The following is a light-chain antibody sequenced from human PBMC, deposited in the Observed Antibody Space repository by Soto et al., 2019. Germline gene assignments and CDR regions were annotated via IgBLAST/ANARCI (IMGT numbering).Light chain of an antibody. Sequence: EIVVTQVAAARSLSPKEKATLSCRASQSVSYYLAWYQQKRGQAPRLLIYDASKRAPGIPARFSGSGSGTDFTLTISSLEPEDFAVYYCQQCSNWPPIAFGQGTRLEIK. J-gene: IGKJ5*01. CDR3: QQCSNWPPIA. CDR1: QSVSYY. V-gene: IGKV3-11*01. CDR2: DAS.